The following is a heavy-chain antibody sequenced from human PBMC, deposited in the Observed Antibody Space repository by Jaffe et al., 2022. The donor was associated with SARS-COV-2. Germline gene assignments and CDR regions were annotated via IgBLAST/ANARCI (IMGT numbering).Heavy chain of an antibody. V-gene: IGHV1-69*08. D-gene: IGHD1-26*01. CDR2: IIPILGIA. CDR1: GGTFSSYT. Sequence: QVQLVQSGAEVKKPGSSVKVSCKASGGTFSSYTISWVRQAPGQGLEWMGRIIPILGIANYAQKFQGRVTITADKSTSTAYMELSSLRSEDTAVYYCARDRGIVGATTLDYWGQGTLVTVSS. J-gene: IGHJ4*02. CDR3: ARDRGIVGATTLDY.